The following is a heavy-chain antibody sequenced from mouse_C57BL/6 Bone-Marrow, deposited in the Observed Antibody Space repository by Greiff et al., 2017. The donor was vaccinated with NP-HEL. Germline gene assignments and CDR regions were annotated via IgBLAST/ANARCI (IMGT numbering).Heavy chain of an antibody. CDR2: IYPGDGDT. J-gene: IGHJ4*01. V-gene: IGHV1-82*01. CDR3: ARGRGIYYGNYGAMDY. D-gene: IGHD2-1*01. Sequence: VKLQESGPELVKPGASVKISCKASGYAFSSSWMNWVKQRPGKGLEWIGRIYPGDGDTNYNGKFKGKATLTADKSSSTAYMQLSSLTSEDSAVYFCARGRGIYYGNYGAMDYWGQGTSVTVSS. CDR1: GYAFSSSW.